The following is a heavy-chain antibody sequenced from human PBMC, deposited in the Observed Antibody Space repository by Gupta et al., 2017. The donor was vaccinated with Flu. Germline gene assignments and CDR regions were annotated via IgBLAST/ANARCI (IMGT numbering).Heavy chain of an antibody. J-gene: IGHJ4*02. V-gene: IGHV3-15*01. CDR2: IKSKTDDETV. CDR1: GFTFANAW. Sequence: EVQLAESGGGLVKPGESLRLSCAVSGFTFANAWMTWVRQAPGKGLEWVGRIKSKTDDETVDYTAPVKGRFTISRDDSKSTVYLQMNSLKAEDTAVYFCATWAGNNYGNEERYYDYWGQGTLVTVSS. D-gene: IGHD3-10*01. CDR3: ATWAGNNYGNEERYYDY.